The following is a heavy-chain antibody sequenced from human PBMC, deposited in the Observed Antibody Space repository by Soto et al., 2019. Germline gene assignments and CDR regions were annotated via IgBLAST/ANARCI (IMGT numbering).Heavy chain of an antibody. CDR2: IFSSGST. CDR1: GGSINTFY. D-gene: IGHD5-12*01. V-gene: IGHV4-4*07. J-gene: IGHJ4*02. CDR3: AREGSYSAYNFAHGIQLWSFDF. Sequence: SETLSLTCTVSGGSINTFYWSWVRQPAGKGLEWIGRIFSSGSTSFNPSLESRVAMSVDTSRNHFSLNLSSVTAADMAVYYCAREGSYSAYNFAHGIQLWSFDFWGQGALVTVSS.